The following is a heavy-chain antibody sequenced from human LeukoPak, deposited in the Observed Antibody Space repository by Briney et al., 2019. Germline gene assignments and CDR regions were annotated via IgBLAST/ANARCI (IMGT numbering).Heavy chain of an antibody. CDR3: AKSGAYVIDY. CDR1: GFTFSNYA. D-gene: IGHD3-10*02. Sequence: GGSLRLSCAASGFTFSNYAMSWVRQAPGKGLKWVSFISSSGGTTYYADSVKGRFTISRDNSKNTLYLQMNSLKVEDTAIYYCAKSGAYVIDYWGQGTLVTVSS. J-gene: IGHJ4*02. CDR2: ISSSGGTT. V-gene: IGHV3-23*01.